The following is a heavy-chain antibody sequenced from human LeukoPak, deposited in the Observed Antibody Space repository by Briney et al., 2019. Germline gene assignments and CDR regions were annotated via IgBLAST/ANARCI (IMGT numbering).Heavy chain of an antibody. CDR2: IYPGDSDT. CDR3: ARRGPSGYSGYANPNY. Sequence: GEPLKIPCQGSGYSFTSYWIGWVRQMPGKGLEWMGIIYPGDSDTKYSPSFQGQVTISADKSISTAYLQWSSLKAADTAVYYCARRGPSGYSGYANPNYWGQGTLVTVSS. D-gene: IGHD5-12*01. V-gene: IGHV5-51*01. J-gene: IGHJ4*02. CDR1: GYSFTSYW.